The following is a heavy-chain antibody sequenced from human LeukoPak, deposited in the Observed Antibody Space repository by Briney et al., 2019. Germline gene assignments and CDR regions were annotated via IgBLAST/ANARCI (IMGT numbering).Heavy chain of an antibody. CDR2: VKPKSGDS. CDR1: GYTFTNYH. V-gene: IGHV1-2*06. J-gene: IGHJ3*02. CDR3: ARDRGVPGPGNALDI. D-gene: IGHD2-8*01. Sequence: ASVKVSCKASGYTFTNYHMHWVRQAPGQGLEWLGLVKPKSGDSDFVQKYRGRVTVTTDVSTTTIHMELSNLRSDDTAVYYCARDRGVPGPGNALDIWGQGTMVTVSS.